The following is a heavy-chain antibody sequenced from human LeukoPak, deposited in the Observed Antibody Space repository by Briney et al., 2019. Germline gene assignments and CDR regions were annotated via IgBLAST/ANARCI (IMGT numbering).Heavy chain of an antibody. CDR1: GGSISSYY. V-gene: IGHV4-59*01. CDR3: ARDQGSMIVPQTANWFDP. CDR2: IYYSGST. Sequence: PSETLSLTCTVSGGSISSYYWSWIRQPPGKGLEWIGYIYYSGSTNYNPSLKSRVTISVDTSKNQFSLKLSSVTAADTAVYYCARDQGSMIVPQTANWFDPWGQGTLVTVSS. D-gene: IGHD3-22*01. J-gene: IGHJ5*02.